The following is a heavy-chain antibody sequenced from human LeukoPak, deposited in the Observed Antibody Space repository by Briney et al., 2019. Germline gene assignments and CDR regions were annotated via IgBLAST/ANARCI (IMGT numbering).Heavy chain of an antibody. CDR2: INHSGST. Sequence: SETLSLTCAVYGGSFSGYYWSWIRQPPGKGLGWIGEINHSGSTNYNPSLKSRVTISVDTSKKQFSLKLSSVTAADTAVYYCVTYYFDSSGPKKNYWGQGTLVTVSS. V-gene: IGHV4-34*01. J-gene: IGHJ4*02. CDR1: GGSFSGYY. D-gene: IGHD3-22*01. CDR3: VTYYFDSSGPKKNY.